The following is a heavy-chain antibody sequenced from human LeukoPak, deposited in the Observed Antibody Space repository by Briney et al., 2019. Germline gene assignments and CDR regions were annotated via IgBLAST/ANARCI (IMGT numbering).Heavy chain of an antibody. J-gene: IGHJ4*02. Sequence: SVKVSCKASGGTFSSYAISWVRQAPGQGLEWMGRIIPILGIANYAQKFQGRVTITADKSTSTAYMELSSLRSEDTAVYYCARRSPNYYFDYWGQGTPVTVSS. CDR1: GGTFSSYA. CDR3: ARRSPNYYFDY. V-gene: IGHV1-69*04. CDR2: IIPILGIA.